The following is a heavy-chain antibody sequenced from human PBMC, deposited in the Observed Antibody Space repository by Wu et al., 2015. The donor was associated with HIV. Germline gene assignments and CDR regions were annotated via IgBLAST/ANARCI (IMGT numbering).Heavy chain of an antibody. J-gene: IGHJ5*02. V-gene: IGHV1-69*01. CDR2: IIPIFGTA. Sequence: QVQLVQSGAEVKKPGASVKVSCKAFGYTFTSYYMHWVRQAPGQGLEWMGGIIPIFGTANYAQKFQGRVTITTDESTSTAYMELSSLRSEDTAVYYCARVVGAAKGWFDPWGQGTLVTVSS. CDR3: ARVVGAAKGWFDP. CDR1: GYTFTSYY. D-gene: IGHD1-26*01.